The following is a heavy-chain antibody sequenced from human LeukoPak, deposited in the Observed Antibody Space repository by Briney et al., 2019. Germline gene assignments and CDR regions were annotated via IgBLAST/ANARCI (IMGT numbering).Heavy chain of an antibody. CDR1: GGSISSGGYS. D-gene: IGHD1-26*01. Sequence: PSQTLSLTCAVSGGSISSGGYSWSWIRQPPGKGLEWIGYIYHSGSTYYNPSLKSRVTISVDRSKNQFSLKLSSVTAADTAVYYCARRGSYYRVDYWGQGTLVTVSS. J-gene: IGHJ4*02. V-gene: IGHV4-30-2*01. CDR2: IYHSGST. CDR3: ARRGSYYRVDY.